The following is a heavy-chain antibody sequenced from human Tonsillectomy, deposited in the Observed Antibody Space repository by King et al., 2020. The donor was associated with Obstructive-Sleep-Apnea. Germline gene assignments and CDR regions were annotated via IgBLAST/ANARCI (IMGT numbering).Heavy chain of an antibody. Sequence: VQLQQWGAGLLKPSETLSLTCAVYGGSFSGYYWSWIRQPPGKGLEWIGEINHSGSTNYNPSLKRRVTISVDTSKNQFSLKLSSVTAADTAVYYCASRNYYDSSGATYYFDYWGQGTLVTVSS. CDR2: INHSGST. D-gene: IGHD3-22*01. CDR1: GGSFSGYY. V-gene: IGHV4-34*01. J-gene: IGHJ4*02. CDR3: ASRNYYDSSGATYYFDY.